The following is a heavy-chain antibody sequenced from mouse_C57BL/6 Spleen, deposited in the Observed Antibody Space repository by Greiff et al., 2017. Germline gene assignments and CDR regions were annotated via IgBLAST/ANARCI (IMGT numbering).Heavy chain of an antibody. D-gene: IGHD2-1*01. CDR2: IYPGSGST. V-gene: IGHV1-55*01. CDR1: GYTFTSYW. Sequence: QVQLQQPGAELVKPGASVKMSCKASGYTFTSYWITWVKQRPGQGLEWIGDIYPGSGSTNYNEKFKSKATLTVDTSSSTAYMQLSSLTSEDSAVYYCAISYGNHEGFAYWGQGTLVTVSA. CDR3: AISYGNHEGFAY. J-gene: IGHJ3*01.